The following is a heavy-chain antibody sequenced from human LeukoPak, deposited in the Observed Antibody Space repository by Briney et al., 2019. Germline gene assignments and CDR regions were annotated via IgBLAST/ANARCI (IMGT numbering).Heavy chain of an antibody. Sequence: GGSLRLSCAASGFTLSSYSMNWVRQAPGKGLEWVSSISSSSSYIYYADSVKGRFTISRDNAKNSLYLQMNSLRAEDTAVYYCARDFGRAAADENYWGQGTLVTVSS. J-gene: IGHJ4*02. CDR2: ISSSSSYI. CDR3: ARDFGRAAADENY. D-gene: IGHD3/OR15-3a*01. CDR1: GFTLSSYS. V-gene: IGHV3-21*01.